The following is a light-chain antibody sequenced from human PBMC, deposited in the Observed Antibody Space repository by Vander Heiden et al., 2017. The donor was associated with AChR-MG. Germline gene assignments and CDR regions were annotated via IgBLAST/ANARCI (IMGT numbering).Light chain of an antibody. J-gene: IGKJ2*01. CDR2: DAS. Sequence: DLQITQSPSSLSASVGDRVTITCRASQSISSYLNWYQQKPGKAPKLLIYDASSLQSGVPSRFSGSGSGTEFTLTISRLQPEDFATYYCQQSDSTPRTFGQGTKLEIK. V-gene: IGKV1-39*01. CDR3: QQSDSTPRT. CDR1: QSISSY.